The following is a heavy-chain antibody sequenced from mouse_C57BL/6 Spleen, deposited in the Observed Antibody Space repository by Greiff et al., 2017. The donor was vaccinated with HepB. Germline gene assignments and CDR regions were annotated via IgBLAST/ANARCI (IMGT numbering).Heavy chain of an antibody. V-gene: IGHV1-81*01. CDR2: IYPRSGNT. Sequence: VQLQQSGAELARPGASVKLSCKASGYTFTSYGISWVKQRTGQGLEWIGEIYPRSGNTYYNEKFKGKATLTADKSSSTAYMGLRSLTSEDSAVYFCARAGLLHAMDYWGQGTSVTVSS. CDR1: GYTFTSYG. D-gene: IGHD2-3*01. J-gene: IGHJ4*01. CDR3: ARAGLLHAMDY.